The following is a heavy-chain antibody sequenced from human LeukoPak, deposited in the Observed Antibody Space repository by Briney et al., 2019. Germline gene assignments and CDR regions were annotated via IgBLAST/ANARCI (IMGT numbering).Heavy chain of an antibody. Sequence: GASVKVSCKASGYTFTGYYMHWVRQAPGQGLEWMGWINPNSGGTNYAQKFQGRVTMTRDTSISTAYMELSRLRSDDTAVYYCARDGPIQRWLNPEFYFDYWGQGTLVTVSS. D-gene: IGHD5-18*01. CDR3: ARDGPIQRWLNPEFYFDY. V-gene: IGHV1-2*02. CDR2: INPNSGGT. J-gene: IGHJ4*02. CDR1: GYTFTGYY.